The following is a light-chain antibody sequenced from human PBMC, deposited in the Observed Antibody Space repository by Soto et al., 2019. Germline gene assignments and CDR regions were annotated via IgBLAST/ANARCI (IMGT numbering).Light chain of an antibody. J-gene: IGLJ2*01. CDR2: GNS. Sequence: QSVLTQPPSVSGAPGQRVTISCTGSSSNIGAGYDVHWYQQLPGTAPKLLIYGNSNRPSGVPDRFSASKSGTSASLAITGLQAEDEADYYCQSYDSSRQVFGGGTKVTVL. V-gene: IGLV1-40*01. CDR1: SSNIGAGYD. CDR3: QSYDSSRQV.